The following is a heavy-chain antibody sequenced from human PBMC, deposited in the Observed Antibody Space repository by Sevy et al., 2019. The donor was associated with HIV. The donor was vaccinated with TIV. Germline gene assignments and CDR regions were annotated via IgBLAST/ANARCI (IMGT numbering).Heavy chain of an antibody. J-gene: IGHJ4*02. D-gene: IGHD4-17*01. CDR3: ARDLPPSATTVAHFDY. V-gene: IGHV3-7*01. CDR1: GFTFSSYW. Sequence: GGSLRLSCAASGFTFSSYWMSWVRQAPGKGLEWVANIKQDGSEKYYVDSVKGRFTISRDNARNSLYLQMNSLRAEDTAVYYCARDLPPSATTVAHFDYWGQGTLVTVSS. CDR2: IKQDGSEK.